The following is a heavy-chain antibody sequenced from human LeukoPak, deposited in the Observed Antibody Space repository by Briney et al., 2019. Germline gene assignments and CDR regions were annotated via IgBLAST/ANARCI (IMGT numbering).Heavy chain of an antibody. CDR1: GGSISSSTYY. CDR2: IYYSGST. Sequence: SETLSLTRTVSGGSISSSTYYWGWIRQPPGKGLEWIGSIYYSGSTYYNPTLKSRVTISVDMSKNQFSLKLTSVTAADTAVFYCARATEMTTVTSNFDFWGQGTLVTVSS. D-gene: IGHD4-17*01. V-gene: IGHV4-39*01. CDR3: ARATEMTTVTSNFDF. J-gene: IGHJ4*02.